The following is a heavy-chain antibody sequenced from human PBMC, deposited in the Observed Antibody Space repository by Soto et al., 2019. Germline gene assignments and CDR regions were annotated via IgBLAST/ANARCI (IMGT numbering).Heavy chain of an antibody. Sequence: SETLSLTCGVYGGSFSGYYWSWIRQPPGKGLEWIGGINHSGSTKYNPSLKSRVTISVDTSKDQFSLKLSSVTAADTAVYYCARGFKKERASSFFYYYYGLDVWGQGTTVTVSS. CDR1: GGSFSGYY. J-gene: IGHJ6*02. D-gene: IGHD3-3*02. V-gene: IGHV4-34*01. CDR2: INHSGST. CDR3: ARGFKKERASSFFYYYYGLDV.